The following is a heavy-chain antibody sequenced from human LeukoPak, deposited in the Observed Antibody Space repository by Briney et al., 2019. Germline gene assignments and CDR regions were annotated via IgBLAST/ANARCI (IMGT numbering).Heavy chain of an antibody. CDR3: ARVGSSSWYYIFDY. J-gene: IGHJ4*02. CDR1: GGSISSYY. V-gene: IGHV4-4*07. CDR2: IYTSGST. D-gene: IGHD6-13*01. Sequence: PSETLSLTCTVSGGSISSYYWSWIRQPAGKGVEWIGRIYTSGSTNYNPSLKSRVTMSVDTSKNQFSLKLSSVTAADTAVYYCARVGSSSWYYIFDYWGQGTLVTVSS.